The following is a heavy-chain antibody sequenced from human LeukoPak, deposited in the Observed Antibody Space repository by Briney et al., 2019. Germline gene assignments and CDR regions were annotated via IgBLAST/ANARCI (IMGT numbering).Heavy chain of an antibody. CDR1: GGPISSYY. CDR2: IYYSGST. CDR3: ARDRGRYCSGGSCYRFYWYFDL. Sequence: SETLSLTCTVSGGPISSYYWSWIRQPPGKGLEWIGYIYYSGSTNYNPCLKSRVTISVDTSKNQFSLKLSSVTAADTAVYYCARDRGRYCSGGSCYRFYWYFDLWGRGTLVTVSS. J-gene: IGHJ2*01. D-gene: IGHD2-15*01. V-gene: IGHV4-59*01.